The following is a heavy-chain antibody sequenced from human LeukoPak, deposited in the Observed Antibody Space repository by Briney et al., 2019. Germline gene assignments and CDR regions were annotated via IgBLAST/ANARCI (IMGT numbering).Heavy chain of an antibody. V-gene: IGHV4-34*01. CDR1: GGSFSGYY. J-gene: IGHJ5*02. CDR2: INHSGST. Sequence: NPSETLSLTCAVYGGSFSGYYWSWIRQPPGKGLEWIGEINHSGSTNYNPSLKSRVTISVDTSKNQFSLKLSSVTAADTAVYYCARTAYDFWSGYYNWFDPWGQGTLVTVSS. CDR3: ARTAYDFWSGYYNWFDP. D-gene: IGHD3-3*01.